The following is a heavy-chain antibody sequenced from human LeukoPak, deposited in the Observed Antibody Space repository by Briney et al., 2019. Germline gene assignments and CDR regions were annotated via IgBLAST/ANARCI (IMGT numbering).Heavy chain of an antibody. D-gene: IGHD3-16*01. J-gene: IGHJ4*02. CDR3: AKDLHWGLDY. V-gene: IGHV3-21*04. CDR1: GFTFSSYS. Sequence: PGGSLRLSCAASGFTFSSYSMTWVRQAPGKGLEWVSSISSSSSYIYYADSVKGRFTISRDNAKNSLYLQMNSLRGEDTALYYCAKDLHWGLDYWGQGALVTVSS. CDR2: ISSSSSYI.